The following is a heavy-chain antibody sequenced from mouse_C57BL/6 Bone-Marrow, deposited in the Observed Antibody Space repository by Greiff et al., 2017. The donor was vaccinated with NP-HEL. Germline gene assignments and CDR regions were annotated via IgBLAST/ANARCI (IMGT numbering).Heavy chain of an antibody. Sequence: EVQGVESGGDLVKPGGSLKLSCAASGFTFSSYGMSWVRQTPDKRLEWVATISSGGSYTYYPDSVKGRFTISRDNAKNTLYLQMSSLKSEDTAMYYCARRSTVVATRAMDYWGQGTSVTVSS. J-gene: IGHJ4*01. CDR3: ARRSTVVATRAMDY. CDR2: ISSGGSYT. D-gene: IGHD1-1*01. V-gene: IGHV5-6*01. CDR1: GFTFSSYG.